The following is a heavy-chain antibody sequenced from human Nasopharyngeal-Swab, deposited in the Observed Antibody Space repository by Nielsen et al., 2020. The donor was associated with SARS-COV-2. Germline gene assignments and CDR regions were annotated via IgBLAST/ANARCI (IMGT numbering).Heavy chain of an antibody. CDR3: VAGGTSGWRTWGY. Sequence: GESLKISCKGSGYSFTRYWISWVRQMPGKGLEWMGSIYPGDSDTRYSPSFEGQVTISADKTITTAYLQGSSLKDSDTAMYYCVAGGTSGWRTWGYWGQGTLVTVSS. J-gene: IGHJ4*02. V-gene: IGHV5-51*01. D-gene: IGHD6-19*01. CDR1: GYSFTRYW. CDR2: IYPGDSDT.